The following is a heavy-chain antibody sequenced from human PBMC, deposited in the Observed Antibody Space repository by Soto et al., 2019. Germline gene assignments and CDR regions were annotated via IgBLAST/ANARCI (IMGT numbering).Heavy chain of an antibody. J-gene: IGHJ4*02. CDR1: GFTVSNNY. V-gene: IGHV3-53*01. D-gene: IGHD3-10*01. Sequence: EVQLVESGGGLIQPGGSLRLSCAVSGFTVSNNYMSWVRQAPGKGLEGVSVIYSGGYTAYGDSVKGRFTTSRDNSKNPLYLQIDSQGAHHTAVYYSATDPGGGGYWGQGTLVTVSS. CDR3: ATDPGGGGY. CDR2: IYSGGYT.